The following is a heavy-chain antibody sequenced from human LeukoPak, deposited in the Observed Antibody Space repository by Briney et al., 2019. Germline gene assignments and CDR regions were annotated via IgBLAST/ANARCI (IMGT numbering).Heavy chain of an antibody. CDR2: INHSGST. J-gene: IGHJ4*02. CDR1: GGSFSGYY. CDR3: AAYCGGDCPFDY. Sequence: SETLSLTCAVYGGSFSGYYWSWIRQPPGKGLEWIGEINHSGSTNYNPSLKSRVTISVDTSKNQFSLKPSSVTAADTAVYYCAAYCGGDCPFDYWGQGTLVTVSS. D-gene: IGHD2-21*02. V-gene: IGHV4-34*01.